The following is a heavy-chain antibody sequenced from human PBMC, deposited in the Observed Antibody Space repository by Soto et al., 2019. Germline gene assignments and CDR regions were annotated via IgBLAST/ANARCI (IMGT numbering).Heavy chain of an antibody. D-gene: IGHD5-12*01. CDR2: ISYDGSNN. CDR3: AKELDGYNSN. J-gene: IGHJ4*01. CDR1: GFSFSTYG. V-gene: IGHV3-30*18. Sequence: QVQLVESGGGVVQPGRSLRLSCVASGFSFSTYGMHWVRQAPGKGLEWVAVISYDGSNNHYADSVKGRFTISRDNSKNTLYLQMNSLRAEDTAVYYCAKELDGYNSNWGHGTLVTVSS.